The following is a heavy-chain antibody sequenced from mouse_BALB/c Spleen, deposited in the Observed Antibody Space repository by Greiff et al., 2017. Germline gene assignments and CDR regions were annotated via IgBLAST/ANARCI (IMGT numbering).Heavy chain of an antibody. V-gene: IGHV14-3*02. J-gene: IGHJ3*01. CDR2: IDPANGNT. Sequence: EVQLQQSGAELVKPGASVKLSCTASGFNIKDTYMHWVKQRPEQGLEWIGRIDPANGNTKYDPKFQGKATITADTSSNTAYLQLSSLTSEDTAVYYCAINWDVTEAWFAYWGQGTLVTVSA. D-gene: IGHD4-1*02. CDR1: GFNIKDTY. CDR3: AINWDVTEAWFAY.